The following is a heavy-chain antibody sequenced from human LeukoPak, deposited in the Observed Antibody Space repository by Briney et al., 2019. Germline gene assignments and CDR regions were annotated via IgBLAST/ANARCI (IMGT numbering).Heavy chain of an antibody. CDR1: GGSISSSSYY. J-gene: IGHJ6*02. CDR3: ARLSWYYDFWSGYPNYYYYGMDV. Sequence: SETLSLTCTVSGGSISSSSYYWGWIRQPPGKGLEWIGSIYYSGSTHYNPSLKSRVTISVDTSKNQFSLKLSSVTAADTAVYYCARLSWYYDFWSGYPNYYYYGMDVWGQGTTVTVSS. CDR2: IYYSGST. V-gene: IGHV4-39*01. D-gene: IGHD3-3*01.